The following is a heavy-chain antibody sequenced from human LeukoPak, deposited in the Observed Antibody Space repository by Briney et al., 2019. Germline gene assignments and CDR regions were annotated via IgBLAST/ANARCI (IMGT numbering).Heavy chain of an antibody. CDR3: TRVSRYRTMIVVVDMYYFDY. CDR1: GFTFGDYA. D-gene: IGHD3-22*01. Sequence: GGSLRLSCTASGFTFGDYAMSWVRQAPGKGLERVGFIRSKAYGGTTEYDASVKGRFTISRDDSKSIAYLQMNSLKTEDTAVYYCTRVSRYRTMIVVVDMYYFDYWGQGTLVTVSS. J-gene: IGHJ4*02. V-gene: IGHV3-49*04. CDR2: IRSKAYGGTT.